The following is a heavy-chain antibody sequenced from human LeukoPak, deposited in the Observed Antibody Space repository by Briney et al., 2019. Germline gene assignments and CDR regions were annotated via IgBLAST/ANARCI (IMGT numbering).Heavy chain of an antibody. CDR3: ARTARSRDWFDP. CDR1: GGSISDSIVSHY. V-gene: IGHV4-61*01. CDR2: IYFNGRT. D-gene: IGHD2-21*02. J-gene: IGHJ5*02. Sequence: SETLSLTCSVSGGSISDSIVSHYWSWIRQPPGKGLEWIGYIYFNGRTNYSPFLKSRVTLSVDTSKNQFSMKLISVTAADTAVYYCARTARSRDWFDPWGQGSLVTVSS.